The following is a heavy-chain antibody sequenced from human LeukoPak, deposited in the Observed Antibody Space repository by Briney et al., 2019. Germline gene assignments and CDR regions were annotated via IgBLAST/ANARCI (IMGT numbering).Heavy chain of an antibody. V-gene: IGHV4-59*08. J-gene: IGHJ3*02. CDR3: VRRPIVGGRSKAFDI. D-gene: IGHD1-26*01. CDR1: GGSISSYY. CDR2: IYYSGSS. Sequence: SETLSLTCTVSGGSISSYYWSWIRQPPGKGLEWMGYIYYSGSSNYNPSLKSRVTISVDTSKNQLSLRMSSVTAADTAVYYCVRRPIVGGRSKAFDIWGQGTMVTVSS.